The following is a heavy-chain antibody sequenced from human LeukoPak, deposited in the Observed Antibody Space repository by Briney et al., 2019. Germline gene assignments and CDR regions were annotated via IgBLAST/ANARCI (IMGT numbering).Heavy chain of an antibody. CDR2: IKQDGSEK. CDR3: ARDRSVYYDFWSGSEVYYYGMDV. J-gene: IGHJ6*02. D-gene: IGHD3-3*01. V-gene: IGHV3-7*01. CDR1: GFTFSSHW. Sequence: GGSLRLSCAASGFTFSSHWMSWVRQAPGKGLEWVANIKQDGSEKYYVDSVKGRFTISRDNAKNSLYLQMNSLRAEDTAVYYCARDRSVYYDFWSGSEVYYYGMDVWGQGTTVTVSS.